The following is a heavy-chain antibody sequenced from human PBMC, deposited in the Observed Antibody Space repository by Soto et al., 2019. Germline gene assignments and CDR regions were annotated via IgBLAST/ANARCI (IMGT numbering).Heavy chain of an antibody. V-gene: IGHV4-34*01. CDR1: GGSLSGYY. CDR2: INHSGST. Sequence: QVQLQQWGAGLLKPSETLSLTCAVYGGSLSGYYWSWIRQPPGKGLEWIGEINHSGSTNYNPSLKSRVTISVDTSKNQFSLKLSSVTAADTAVYYCARGPLLRYFDWLPNYYYYYYMDVWGKGTTVTVSS. J-gene: IGHJ6*03. CDR3: ARGPLLRYFDWLPNYYYYYYMDV. D-gene: IGHD3-9*01.